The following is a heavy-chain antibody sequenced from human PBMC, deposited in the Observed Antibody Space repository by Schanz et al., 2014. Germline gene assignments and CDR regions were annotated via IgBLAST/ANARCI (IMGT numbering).Heavy chain of an antibody. CDR3: ARANYRRKINFDY. V-gene: IGHV3-23*04. J-gene: IGHJ4*02. CDR1: GFTFTTHS. CDR2: ISGSGGST. D-gene: IGHD3-10*01. Sequence: EGQLAESGGGLVQPGGSLRLSCAASGFTFTTHSMTWVRQAPGKGLEWVSAISGSGGSTYYADSVKGRFTISRDNAKNTLYLQMNSLRAEDTAVYYCARANYRRKINFDYWGRGTLVTVSS.